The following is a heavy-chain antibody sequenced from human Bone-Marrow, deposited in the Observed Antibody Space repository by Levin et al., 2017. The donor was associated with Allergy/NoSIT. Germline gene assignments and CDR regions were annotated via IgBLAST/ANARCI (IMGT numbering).Heavy chain of an antibody. CDR3: ASGSLYYYDSRALDTYYFDY. J-gene: IGHJ4*02. Sequence: GGSLRLSCAASGFTLSTYAMHWVRQAPGKGLEWVAIVSYDGSNKYYADSVRGRFTISRDNSKNTLYLQMDSLRAEDTAVYYCASGSLYYYDSRALDTYYFDYWGQGTLVTVSS. CDR1: GFTLSTYA. V-gene: IGHV3-30*03. D-gene: IGHD3-22*01. CDR2: VSYDGSNK.